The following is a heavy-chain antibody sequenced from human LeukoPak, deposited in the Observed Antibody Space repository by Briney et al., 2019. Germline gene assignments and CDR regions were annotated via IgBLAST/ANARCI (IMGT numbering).Heavy chain of an antibody. D-gene: IGHD3-22*01. J-gene: IGHJ6*03. CDR3: ARDSVVVNHYYYYYYYMDV. Sequence: PSETLPLTCTVSGGSISSYYWSWIRQPAGKGLEWIGRIYTSGSTNYNPSLKSRVTMSVDTSKNQFSLKLSSVTAADTAVYYCARDSVVVNHYYYYYYYMDVWGKGTTVTVSS. CDR1: GGSISSYY. V-gene: IGHV4-4*07. CDR2: IYTSGST.